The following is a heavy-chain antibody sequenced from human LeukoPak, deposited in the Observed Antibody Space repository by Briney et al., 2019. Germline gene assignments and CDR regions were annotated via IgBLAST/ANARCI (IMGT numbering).Heavy chain of an antibody. J-gene: IGHJ4*02. D-gene: IGHD6-13*01. V-gene: IGHV3-43*02. CDR2: ISGDGGST. Sequence: PGGSLRLSCAASGFTFDDYAMHWVRQAPGKGLEWVSLISGDGGSTYYADSVKGRFTISRDNSKNSLYLQMNSLRTEDTALYYCAKGTWAAAGTHFDYWGQGTLVTVSS. CDR1: GFTFDDYA. CDR3: AKGTWAAAGTHFDY.